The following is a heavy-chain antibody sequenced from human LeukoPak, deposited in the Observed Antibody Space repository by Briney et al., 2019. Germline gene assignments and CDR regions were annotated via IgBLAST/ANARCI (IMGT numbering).Heavy chain of an antibody. CDR3: AELGITMIGGV. CDR2: ISSSGSTI. CDR1: GLTFSSHS. J-gene: IGHJ6*04. V-gene: IGHV3-48*04. Sequence: PGGSLRLSCAVSGLTFSSHSMNWVRQAPGKGLEWVSYISSSGSTIYYADSVKGRFTISRDNAKNSLYLQMNSLRAEDTAVYYCAELGITMIGGVWGKGTTVTISS. D-gene: IGHD3-10*02.